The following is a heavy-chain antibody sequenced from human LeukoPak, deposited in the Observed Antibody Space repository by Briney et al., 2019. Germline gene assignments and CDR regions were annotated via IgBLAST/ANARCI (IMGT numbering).Heavy chain of an antibody. V-gene: IGHV4-59*01. CDR1: GGSISSYY. Sequence: PSETLSLTCTDPGGSISSYYRSWVRQPPEKGLEWIGYIYYSGSTNYNPSLKSRVTISVDTCKNQFSLQLTSVTAADTAVYFCTRGGSNFDYWGQGTLVTVSS. CDR3: TRGGSNFDY. D-gene: IGHD3-10*01. CDR2: IYYSGST. J-gene: IGHJ4*02.